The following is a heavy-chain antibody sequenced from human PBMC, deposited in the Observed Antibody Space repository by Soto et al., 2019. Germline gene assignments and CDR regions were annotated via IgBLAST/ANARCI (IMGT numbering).Heavy chain of an antibody. J-gene: IGHJ4*02. Sequence: GESLKISCKGSGYSFTNHWIGWVRQMPGKGLEWMAIINPTDSDTRYSPSFQGQVTISADKSISTAYLQWSSLKASDTAMYYCVRHDSTGYYVYCGQRTLVTVSS. V-gene: IGHV5-51*01. D-gene: IGHD3-22*01. CDR1: GYSFTNHW. CDR3: VRHDSTGYYVY. CDR2: INPTDSDT.